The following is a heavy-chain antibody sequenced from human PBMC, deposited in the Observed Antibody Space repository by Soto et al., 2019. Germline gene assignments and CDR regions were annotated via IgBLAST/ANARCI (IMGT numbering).Heavy chain of an antibody. J-gene: IGHJ6*02. V-gene: IGHV3-48*02. CDR1: GFTFSSYS. CDR3: ARDHCIGGSCYRGYYGMDV. Sequence: ASVKVPCAASGFTFSSYSMNCVRQAPRKGLEWVSYISSSSSTIYYADSVKGRFTISRDNAKNSLYLQMNSLRDEDTAVYYCARDHCIGGSCYRGYYGMDVWGQGTTVTVSS. D-gene: IGHD2-15*01. CDR2: ISSSSSTI.